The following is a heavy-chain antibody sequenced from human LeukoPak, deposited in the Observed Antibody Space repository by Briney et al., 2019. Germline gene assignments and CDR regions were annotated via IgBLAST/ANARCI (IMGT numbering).Heavy chain of an antibody. CDR3: ARSKVGSTTLPIDY. Sequence: GASVKASCKASGYTFTNYDINWVRQAPGRGLEWMGWMNPNSGNTGYAQKFQGRVTMTRNTSITTAYMELSSLRSEDTAVYYCARSKVGSTTLPIDYWGQGTLVIVSS. CDR1: GYTFTNYD. CDR2: MNPNSGNT. D-gene: IGHD1-26*01. V-gene: IGHV1-8*01. J-gene: IGHJ4*02.